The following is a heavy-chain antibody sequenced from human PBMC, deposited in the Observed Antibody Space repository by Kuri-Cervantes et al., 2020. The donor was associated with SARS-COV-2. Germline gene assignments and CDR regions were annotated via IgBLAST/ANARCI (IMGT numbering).Heavy chain of an antibody. CDR3: AGAGWSNFAIKAFDI. D-gene: IGHD3-3*02. Sequence: SCAISGDSVSSDSAAWNWIRQSPSRGLEWLGRTYYRSKWYNDYAPSVKTRISITPDTSKNQFSVQLNSVTPEDTAVYYCAGAGWSNFAIKAFDIWGQGTKVTVSS. CDR1: GDSVSSDSAA. J-gene: IGHJ3*02. V-gene: IGHV6-1*01. CDR2: TYYRSKWYN.